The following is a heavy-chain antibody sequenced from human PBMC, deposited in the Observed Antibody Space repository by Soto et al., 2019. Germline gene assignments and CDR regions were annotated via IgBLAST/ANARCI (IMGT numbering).Heavy chain of an antibody. CDR3: ARSYGRVVRGVIIYYFDY. D-gene: IGHD3-10*01. V-gene: IGHV4-59*13. Sequence: PSETLSLTCTVSGGSISGYYWSWIRQPPGKGLEWIGYIYYSGSTNYNPSLKSRVTISVDTSKNQFSLKLSSVTAADTAVYYCARSYGRVVRGVIIYYFDYWGQGTLVTVSS. CDR1: GGSISGYY. CDR2: IYYSGST. J-gene: IGHJ4*02.